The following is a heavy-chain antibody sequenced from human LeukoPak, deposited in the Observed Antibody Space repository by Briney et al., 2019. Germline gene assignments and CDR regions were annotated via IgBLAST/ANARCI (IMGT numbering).Heavy chain of an antibody. Sequence: GASVKVSCKASGYTFTSSAMNWVRQAPGQGLEWMGWINTNTGNPTYAQGFTGRFVFSLDTSVSTAYLQISSLKAEDTAVYYCARQGPGYCGSTSCYGVDYWGQGILVTVSS. D-gene: IGHD2-2*01. CDR2: INTNTGNP. J-gene: IGHJ4*02. CDR1: GYTFTSSA. CDR3: ARQGPGYCGSTSCYGVDY. V-gene: IGHV7-4-1*02.